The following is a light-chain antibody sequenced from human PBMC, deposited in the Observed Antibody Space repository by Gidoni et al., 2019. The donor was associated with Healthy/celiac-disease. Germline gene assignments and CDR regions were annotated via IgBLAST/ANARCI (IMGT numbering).Light chain of an antibody. CDR1: QSVSNN. V-gene: IGKV3-15*01. Sequence: EIVMTQSPATLSVSPGERATLSCRASQSVSNNLAWYQQKPGQAPRLLIYGASTRANGIPARFSGSESGTEFNLTNSRLQYEDFAVYYCQQYNKWPTLITFGQGTRLEIK. CDR2: GAS. CDR3: QQYNKWPTLIT. J-gene: IGKJ5*01.